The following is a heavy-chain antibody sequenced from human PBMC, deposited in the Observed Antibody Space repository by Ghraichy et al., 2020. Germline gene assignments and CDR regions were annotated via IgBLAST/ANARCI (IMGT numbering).Heavy chain of an antibody. Sequence: GGSLRLSCAASGFTFSSYWMHWVRQAPGNGLVWVSRINSDASSTNYADSVKGRFTISRDNANNTLYLQMNSLRAEDTAVYYCARAVAVAGRGLDYWGQGILVTVSS. J-gene: IGHJ4*02. CDR1: GFTFSSYW. CDR2: INSDASST. CDR3: ARAVAVAGRGLDY. D-gene: IGHD6-19*01. V-gene: IGHV3-74*01.